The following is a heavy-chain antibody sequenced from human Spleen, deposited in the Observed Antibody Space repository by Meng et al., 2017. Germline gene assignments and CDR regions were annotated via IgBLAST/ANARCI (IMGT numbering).Heavy chain of an antibody. CDR1: GFSLSTSGVG. CDR2: IYWDDDK. V-gene: IGHV2-5*02. CDR3: ASSRGEWSSGWAHWYFDL. D-gene: IGHD6-19*01. J-gene: IGHJ2*01. Sequence: QITLKESGPTLVKPTQTLTLTCTFSGFSLSTSGVGVGWIRQPQGKALEWLALIYWDDDKRYSPSLKSRLTITKDTSKNQVVLTMTNMDPVDTATYYCASSRGEWSSGWAHWYFDLWGRGTLVTVSS.